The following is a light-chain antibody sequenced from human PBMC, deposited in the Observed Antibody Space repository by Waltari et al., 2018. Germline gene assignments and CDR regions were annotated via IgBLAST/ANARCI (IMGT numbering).Light chain of an antibody. CDR1: SLRRYY. CDR3: LSRDTTSTRV. Sequence: SSELTQDPAVSLALGQTVSITCQGDSLRRYYSRWYQQRPGQAPILILYGQDNRPSGIPDRFSGSTSGNTASLTITGAQAEDEADYYCLSRDTTSTRVFGGGTRLTV. V-gene: IGLV3-19*01. J-gene: IGLJ3*02. CDR2: GQD.